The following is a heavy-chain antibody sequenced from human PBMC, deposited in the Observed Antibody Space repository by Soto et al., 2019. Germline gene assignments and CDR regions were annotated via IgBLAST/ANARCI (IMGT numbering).Heavy chain of an antibody. CDR3: AKTLYDSSGYYTYYYYYGMDV. J-gene: IGHJ6*02. D-gene: IGHD3-22*01. Sequence: QVQLVESGGGVVQPGRSLRLSCAASGFTFSSYGLHWVRQAPGKGLEPVAVISYDGSNKYYPDSVKGRFTISRDNSKNTLYLPMNSLRAEDTAVYYCAKTLYDSSGYYTYYYYYGMDVWGQGTTVTVSS. CDR2: ISYDGSNK. V-gene: IGHV3-30*18. CDR1: GFTFSSYG.